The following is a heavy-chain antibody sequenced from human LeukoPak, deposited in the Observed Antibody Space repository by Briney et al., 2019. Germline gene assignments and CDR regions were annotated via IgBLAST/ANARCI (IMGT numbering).Heavy chain of an antibody. CDR3: ARDGQTTVIPSLYYYYYYMDV. V-gene: IGHV3-48*04. J-gene: IGHJ6*03. CDR2: ISSSSSTI. D-gene: IGHD4-11*01. Sequence: GGSLRLSCAASGFTFSSYSMNWVRQAPGKGLEWVSYISSSSSTIYYADSVKGRFTISRDNAKNSLYLQMNSLRAEDTAVYYCARDGQTTVIPSLYYYYYYMDVWGKGTTVTVSS. CDR1: GFTFSSYS.